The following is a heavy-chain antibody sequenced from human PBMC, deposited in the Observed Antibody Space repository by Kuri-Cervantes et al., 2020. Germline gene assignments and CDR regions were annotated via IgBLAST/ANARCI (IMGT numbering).Heavy chain of an antibody. D-gene: IGHD3-10*01. CDR2: INPNSGGT. CDR1: GYTFTGYY. J-gene: IGHJ5*02. Sequence: ASVKVSCKASGYTFTGYYMHWVRQAPGQGLEWMGWINPNSGGTNYAQKFQGRVTMTRDTSISTAYMELSRLRSDDTAVYYCATTSGRRSYNWFDPWGQGTLVTVSS. V-gene: IGHV1-2*02. CDR3: ATTSGRRSYNWFDP.